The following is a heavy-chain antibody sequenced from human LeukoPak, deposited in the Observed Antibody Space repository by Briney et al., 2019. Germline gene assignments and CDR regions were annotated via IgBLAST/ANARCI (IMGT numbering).Heavy chain of an antibody. CDR2: ISGPGSST. CDR3: AKDKKYYDTSAYYDY. Sequence: AGTLRLSCEASGFTFSSYAMSWVRQAPGQGLGKGLEWVAAISGPGSSTYYADSVQGRFTISRDNSKNTLYLQMNSLRAEDTAVYYCAKDKKYYDTSAYYDYWGLGTLVTVSS. CDR1: GFTFSSYA. V-gene: IGHV3-23*01. J-gene: IGHJ4*02. D-gene: IGHD3-22*01.